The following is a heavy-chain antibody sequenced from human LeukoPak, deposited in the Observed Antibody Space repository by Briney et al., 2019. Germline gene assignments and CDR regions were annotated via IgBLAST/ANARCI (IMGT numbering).Heavy chain of an antibody. V-gene: IGHV6-1*01. D-gene: IGHD3-22*01. CDR1: GVSVSRNSAA. CDR2: TYYRSKWYN. J-gene: IGHJ6*02. Sequence: SQTLSLTCAISGVSVSRNSAAWNWIRQSRSRGLEWLVRTYYRSKWYNDYAVSVKSRITINPDTSKNQYSLQLNSVTPEDTAVYYCARSYDSSGYNLGDYYYGMDVWGQGTTVTVSS. CDR3: ARSYDSSGYNLGDYYYGMDV.